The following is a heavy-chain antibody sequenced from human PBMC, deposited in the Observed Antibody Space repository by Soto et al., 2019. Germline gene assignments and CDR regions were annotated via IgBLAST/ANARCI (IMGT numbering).Heavy chain of an antibody. CDR3: ARVTYYDILTGYPNWYFDL. CDR1: GFTFSDYY. CDR2: ISSSSSYT. D-gene: IGHD3-9*01. V-gene: IGHV3-11*06. J-gene: IGHJ2*01. Sequence: QVQLVESGGGLVKPGGSLRLSCAASGFTFSDYYMSWIRQAPGKGLEWVSYISSSSSYTNYADSVKGRFTISRDNAKNSLYLQMNSLRPEDTAVYYCARVTYYDILTGYPNWYFDLWGRGTLVTVSS.